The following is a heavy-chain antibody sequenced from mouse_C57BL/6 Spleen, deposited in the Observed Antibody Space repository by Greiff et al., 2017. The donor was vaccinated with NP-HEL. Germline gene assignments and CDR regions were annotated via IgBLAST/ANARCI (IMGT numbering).Heavy chain of an antibody. CDR2: INYDGSST. Sequence: EVKVVESEGGLVQPGSSMKLSCTASGFTFSDYYMAWVRQVPEKGLEWVANINYDGSSTYYLDSLKSRFIISRDNAKNILYLQMSSLKSEDTATYYCARGDYDEDAMDYWGQGTSVTVSS. CDR1: GFTFSDYY. J-gene: IGHJ4*01. D-gene: IGHD2-4*01. CDR3: ARGDYDEDAMDY. V-gene: IGHV5-16*01.